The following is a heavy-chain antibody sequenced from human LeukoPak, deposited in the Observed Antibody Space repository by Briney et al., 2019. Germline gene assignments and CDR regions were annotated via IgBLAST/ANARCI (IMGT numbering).Heavy chain of an antibody. CDR1: GLTFSRHW. V-gene: IGHV3-7*01. CDR2: IKQDGSEK. Sequence: QPGGSLRLSCAASGLTFSRHWMSWVRQAPGKGLEWVANIKQDGSEKYYVDSVKGRFTISRDNAKNSLYLQMNSLRAEDTAVYYCASSSGGSWNDAFDIWGQGTMVTVPS. CDR3: ASSSGGSWNDAFDI. D-gene: IGHD2-15*01. J-gene: IGHJ3*02.